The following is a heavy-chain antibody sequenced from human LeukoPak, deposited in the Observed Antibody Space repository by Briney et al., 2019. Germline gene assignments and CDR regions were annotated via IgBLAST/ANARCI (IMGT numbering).Heavy chain of an antibody. CDR3: ANLYSTNY. D-gene: IGHD6-13*01. CDR1: GFTFSSYA. CDR2: IGSSGVST. J-gene: IGHJ4*02. V-gene: IGHV3-23*01. Sequence: GGSLRLSCAASGFTFSSYAMTWVRQAPGKGLEWVSGIGSSGVSTYYADSVKGRFTISRDNSKNTLYLQMNSLRVDDTALYYCANLYSTNYWGQGTLVTVSS.